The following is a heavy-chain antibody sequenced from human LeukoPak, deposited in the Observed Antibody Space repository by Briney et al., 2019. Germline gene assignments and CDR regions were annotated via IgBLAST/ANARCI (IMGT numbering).Heavy chain of an antibody. V-gene: IGHV3-23*01. D-gene: IGHD5-18*01. Sequence: GGSLRLSCAASGFTFSIYAMSWVRQAPGKGREWVSSINGRGGSTYYADAGKGRSTISRHKSKNTLYLQMNSLRAEDTAVYYCPKHALKSALAFFHYWGQGPLVTVSS. J-gene: IGHJ4*02. CDR3: PKHALKSALAFFHY. CDR2: INGRGGST. CDR1: GFTFSIYA.